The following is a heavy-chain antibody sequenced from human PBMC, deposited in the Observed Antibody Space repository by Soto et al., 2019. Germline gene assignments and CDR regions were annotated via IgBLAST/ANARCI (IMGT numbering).Heavy chain of an antibody. D-gene: IGHD3-3*01. J-gene: IGHJ6*02. Sequence: QVQLQQWGAGLLKPSETLSLTCAVYGGSFSGYYWSWIRQPPGKGLEWIGEINHSGSTNYNPSLKCRVTISVDTSKNQFSLKLSSVTAADTAVYYCARTRVYYDFWSGGGNYGMDVWGQGTTVTVSS. CDR3: ARTRVYYDFWSGGGNYGMDV. CDR1: GGSFSGYY. V-gene: IGHV4-34*01. CDR2: INHSGST.